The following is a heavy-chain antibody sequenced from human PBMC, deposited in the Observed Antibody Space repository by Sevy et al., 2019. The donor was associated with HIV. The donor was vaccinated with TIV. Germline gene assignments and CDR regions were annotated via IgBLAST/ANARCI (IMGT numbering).Heavy chain of an antibody. D-gene: IGHD3-22*01. Sequence: GGSLRLSFAASGFTFSSYSMNWVRQAPGKGLEWVSYISSSSSTIYYADSVEGRFTISRDNAKNSLYLQMNSLRAEDTAVYYCAGVPVYDSGGYRLYYYGTDVWGQGTTVTVSS. V-gene: IGHV3-48*01. J-gene: IGHJ6*02. CDR2: ISSSSSTI. CDR3: AGVPVYDSGGYRLYYYGTDV. CDR1: GFTFSSYS.